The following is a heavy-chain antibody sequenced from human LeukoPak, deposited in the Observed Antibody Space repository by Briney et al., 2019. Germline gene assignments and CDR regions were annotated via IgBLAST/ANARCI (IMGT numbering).Heavy chain of an antibody. Sequence: SETLSLTCTVSGGSISSGDYYWSWIPPPPGKGLEWTVYIYYSGSTYYNPSLTIRVTVSIATSKNQFSLKLSSVTAADTAVYYCARAYCSSTICYISWGSYDAFDIWGQRTMVTVSS. J-gene: IGHJ3*02. V-gene: IGHV4-30-4*08. CDR3: ARAYCSSTICYISWGSYDAFDI. D-gene: IGHD2-2*01. CDR1: GGSISSGDYY. CDR2: IYYSGST.